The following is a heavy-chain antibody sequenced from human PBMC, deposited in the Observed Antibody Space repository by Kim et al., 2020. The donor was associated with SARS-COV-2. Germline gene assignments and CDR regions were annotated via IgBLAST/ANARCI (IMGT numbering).Heavy chain of an antibody. J-gene: IGHJ6*02. CDR3: ATGDYDYDSSGTFYYYYGMDV. V-gene: IGHV1-24*01. CDR2: FDPEDGET. CDR1: GYTLTELS. Sequence: ASVKVSCKVSGYTLTELSMHWVRQAPGKGLEWMGGFDPEDGETIYAQKFQGRVTMTEDTSTDTAYMELSSLRSEDTAVYYCATGDYDYDSSGTFYYYYGMDVWGQGTTVTVSS. D-gene: IGHD3-22*01.